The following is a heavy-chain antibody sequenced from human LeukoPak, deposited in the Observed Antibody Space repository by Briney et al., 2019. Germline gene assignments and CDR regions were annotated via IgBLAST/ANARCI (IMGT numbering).Heavy chain of an antibody. CDR2: ISGSGGST. V-gene: IGHV3-23*01. CDR3: AKGSDSSGYYPWFNY. J-gene: IGHJ4*02. Sequence: GGSLRLSCAASGFTFSSYAMSWVRQAPGKGLEWVSAISGSGGSTYYADSVQGRFTISRDNSKNTLYLQMNSLRAEDTAVYYCAKGSDSSGYYPWFNYWGQGTLVTVSS. CDR1: GFTFSSYA. D-gene: IGHD3-22*01.